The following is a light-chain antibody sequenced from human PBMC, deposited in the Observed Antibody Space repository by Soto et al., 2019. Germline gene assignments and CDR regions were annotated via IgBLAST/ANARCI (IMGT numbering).Light chain of an antibody. CDR2: RNN. Sequence: QSVLTHPPSASGTRGQGVTISCSGSTSNIGSNYVYWYQQLPGTAPKLLIYRNNQRPSGVPDRFSGSKSGTSASLAISGLRSDDEADYFCATWDDSLNGFYVFGTGTKVTVL. V-gene: IGLV1-47*01. J-gene: IGLJ1*01. CDR1: TSNIGSNY. CDR3: ATWDDSLNGFYV.